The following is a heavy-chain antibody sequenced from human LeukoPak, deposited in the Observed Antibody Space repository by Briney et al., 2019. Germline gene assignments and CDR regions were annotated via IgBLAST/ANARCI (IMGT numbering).Heavy chain of an antibody. CDR3: ARALSDSSSGY. CDR2: IKQDASEK. CDR1: GFSFSSYW. D-gene: IGHD2/OR15-2a*01. V-gene: IGHV3-7*04. Sequence: GGSLRLSCAASGFSFSSYWMSWVRQAPGKGLEWVANIKQDASEKYYVDSVKGRFTISRDNAKNSLYLQMNSLRVEDTAVYYCARALSDSSSGYWGQGTLVTVSS. J-gene: IGHJ4*02.